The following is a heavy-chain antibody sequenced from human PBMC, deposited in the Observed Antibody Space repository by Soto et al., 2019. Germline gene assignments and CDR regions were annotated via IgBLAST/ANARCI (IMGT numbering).Heavy chain of an antibody. Sequence: QVQLQESGPGLVKPSQTLSLTCTVSGGSISSGGYCWSWIRQHPGKGLEWIGYSYYSGSTSYNPSLKSRVTISVDTSKNQFSLRLSSVTAADTAVYYCASSIAARDLQYWGQGTLVTVS. CDR3: ASSIAARDLQY. D-gene: IGHD6-6*01. V-gene: IGHV4-31*03. CDR1: GGSISSGGYC. J-gene: IGHJ4*02. CDR2: SYYSGST.